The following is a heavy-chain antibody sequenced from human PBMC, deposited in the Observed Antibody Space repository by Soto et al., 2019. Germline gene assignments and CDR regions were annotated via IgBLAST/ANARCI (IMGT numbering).Heavy chain of an antibody. V-gene: IGHV4-34*01. CDR1: GGSFSGYY. J-gene: IGHJ4*02. CDR3: ARDTAMVEGVYYFDY. D-gene: IGHD5-18*01. Sequence: SETLSLTCAVYGGSFSGYYWSWIRQPPGKGLEWIGEINHSGSTNYNPSLKSRVTISVDTSKNQFSLKLSSVTAADTAVYYCARDTAMVEGVYYFDYWGQGTLVTVSS. CDR2: INHSGST.